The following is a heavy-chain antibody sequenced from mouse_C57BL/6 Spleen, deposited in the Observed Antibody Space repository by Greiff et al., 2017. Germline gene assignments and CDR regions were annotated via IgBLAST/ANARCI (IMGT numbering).Heavy chain of an antibody. V-gene: IGHV1-81*01. CDR1: GYTFTSYG. CDR3: ARCASQRYFDV. J-gene: IGHJ1*03. Sequence: VQLQESGAELARPGASVKLSCKASGYTFTSYGISWVKQRTGQGLEWIGEIYPRSGNTYYNEKFKGKATLTADKSSSTAYMELRSLTSEDSAVYFCARCASQRYFDVWGTGTTVTVST. CDR2: IYPRSGNT.